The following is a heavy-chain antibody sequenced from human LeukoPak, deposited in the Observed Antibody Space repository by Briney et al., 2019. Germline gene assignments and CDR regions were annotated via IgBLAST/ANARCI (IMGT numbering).Heavy chain of an antibody. J-gene: IGHJ4*02. CDR3: AKDRGSSGWYRYLDY. CDR2: ISWNSGDI. Sequence: GGSLRLSCAASGFTFDDYAMHWVRQVPGKGLEWVSGISWNSGDIGYADSVKGRFTISRDNDKNSLYLQMNSLRPEDTALYYCAKDRGSSGWYRYLDYWGQGTLVTVSS. V-gene: IGHV3-9*01. CDR1: GFTFDDYA. D-gene: IGHD6-19*01.